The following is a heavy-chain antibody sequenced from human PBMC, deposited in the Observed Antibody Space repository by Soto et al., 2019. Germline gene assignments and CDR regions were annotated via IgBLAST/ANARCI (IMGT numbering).Heavy chain of an antibody. CDR2: ISTYSGDT. Sequence: ASVKVSCKASGYTFFTYDISWVRQAPGQGLEWMGWISTYSGDTKYAQKFQGRVTMTTDTSTTTAYLELRSLRSDDTAVYYCARHHGPTTSENWFDPWGQGTLVSVSS. CDR1: GYTFFTYD. CDR3: ARHHGPTTSENWFDP. V-gene: IGHV1-18*01. D-gene: IGHD5-12*01. J-gene: IGHJ5*02.